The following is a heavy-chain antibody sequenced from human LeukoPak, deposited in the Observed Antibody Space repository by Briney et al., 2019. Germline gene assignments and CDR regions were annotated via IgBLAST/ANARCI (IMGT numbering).Heavy chain of an antibody. CDR1: GGSFSNYY. CDR3: ARGQFQEDI. V-gene: IGHV4-34*01. Sequence: SETLSLTCAVYGGSFSNYYWSWIRQPPGKGLEWIGEIKHSGSTNYNPSLMSRVTISVDTSKNQSSLKLKSVTAADTAVYYCARGQFQEDIWGRGTLVTVSS. D-gene: IGHD4-11*01. CDR2: IKHSGST. J-gene: IGHJ2*01.